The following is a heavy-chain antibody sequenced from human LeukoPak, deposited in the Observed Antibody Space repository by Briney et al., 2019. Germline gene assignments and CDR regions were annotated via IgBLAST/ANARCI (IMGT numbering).Heavy chain of an antibody. V-gene: IGHV3-23*01. CDR2: ISERGGST. J-gene: IGHJ4*02. Sequence: GGSLRLSCVVSGITLSNYGMRWVRQAPGKGLEWVSGISERGGSTNYAGSVKGRFIISRDTSKNTVYLQMNSLRVEDTAVYFCAKRGIVIRAVIIIGFHKEAYYFDYWGQGILVTVSS. D-gene: IGHD3-10*01. CDR1: GITLSNYG. CDR3: AKRGIVIRAVIIIGFHKEAYYFDY.